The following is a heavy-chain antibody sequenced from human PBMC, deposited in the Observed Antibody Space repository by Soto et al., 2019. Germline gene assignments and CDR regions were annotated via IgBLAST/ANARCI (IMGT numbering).Heavy chain of an antibody. D-gene: IGHD6-6*01. CDR2: ISWNGGSV. CDR1: GFTFDDYA. Sequence: GGSLRLSCAASGFTFDDYAMHWVRQAPGKGLEWVSGISWNGGSVYFADSVKGRFTISRDNAKNSLYLQMNSLRAEDTALYYCAKDIGSVAAPTNWFDPWGQGTLVTVSS. J-gene: IGHJ5*02. CDR3: AKDIGSVAAPTNWFDP. V-gene: IGHV3-9*01.